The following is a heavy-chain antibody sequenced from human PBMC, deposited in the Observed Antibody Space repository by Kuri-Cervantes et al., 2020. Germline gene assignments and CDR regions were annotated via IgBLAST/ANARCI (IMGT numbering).Heavy chain of an antibody. Sequence: GESLKISCAASGFTVSSNYMNWVRQAPGKGLEWVSYITSSGSTIYYADSVKGRFTISRDNAKNSLYLQMNSLRAEDTAVYYCARATGYTFDYWGQGTLVTASS. J-gene: IGHJ4*02. D-gene: IGHD5-12*01. CDR3: ARATGYTFDY. V-gene: IGHV3-48*03. CDR2: ITSSGSTI. CDR1: GFTVSSNY.